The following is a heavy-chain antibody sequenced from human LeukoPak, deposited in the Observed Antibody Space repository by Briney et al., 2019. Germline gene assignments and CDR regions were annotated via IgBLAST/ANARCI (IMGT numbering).Heavy chain of an antibody. D-gene: IGHD3-10*01. CDR1: GYNFISYY. Sequence: ASVKVSCKASGYNFISYYMHWVRQAPGQGLEWMGWINPNSGGTNYAQKFQGRVTMTRDTSISTAYMELSRLRSDDTAVYYCARDLRSSVRGVKDYYYGMDVWGQGTTVTVSS. CDR3: ARDLRSSVRGVKDYYYGMDV. V-gene: IGHV1-2*02. CDR2: INPNSGGT. J-gene: IGHJ6*02.